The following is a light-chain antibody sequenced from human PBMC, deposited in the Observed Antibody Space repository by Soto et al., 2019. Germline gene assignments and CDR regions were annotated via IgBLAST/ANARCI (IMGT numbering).Light chain of an antibody. CDR1: QSVGRH. J-gene: IGKJ4*01. CDR2: DAS. Sequence: EILFTQSPATLSLSPGERATLYCRASQSVGRHLAWYQQKPGQAPRLLIYDASNRATGVPARFSGSGSGTDFTLSISSLEPEDFAVYYCQQRNNWPPATFGGGTKVEIK. V-gene: IGKV3-11*01. CDR3: QQRNNWPPAT.